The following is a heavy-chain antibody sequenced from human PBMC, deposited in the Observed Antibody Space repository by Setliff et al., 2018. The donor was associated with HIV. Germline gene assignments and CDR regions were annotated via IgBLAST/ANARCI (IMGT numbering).Heavy chain of an antibody. D-gene: IGHD3-9*01. CDR2: INPSGGTT. CDR3: ARQDIPTGYYLFDY. V-gene: IGHV1-46*01. Sequence: ASVKVSCKASGYTFTSYYMHWVRQAPGQGLEWLGIINPSGGTTNYAQKFQGRVTMTRDTSTSTLYMELSSLRSDDTTLYYCARQDIPTGYYLFDYWGQGTQVTVSS. CDR1: GYTFTSYY. J-gene: IGHJ4*02.